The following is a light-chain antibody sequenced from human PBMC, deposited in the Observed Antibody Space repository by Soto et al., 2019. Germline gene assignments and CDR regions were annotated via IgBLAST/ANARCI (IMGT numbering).Light chain of an antibody. V-gene: IGKV3-15*01. Sequence: EIVITQSPATLSVSPGERATLSCRASQSVSSNLAWYQQKPGQAPRLLIYGASTRATGIPARFSGSGSGTEFTLTISSLQSEYFAVYYCQQYNNWPPWTFGQGTKV. CDR3: QQYNNWPPWT. CDR2: GAS. J-gene: IGKJ1*01. CDR1: QSVSSN.